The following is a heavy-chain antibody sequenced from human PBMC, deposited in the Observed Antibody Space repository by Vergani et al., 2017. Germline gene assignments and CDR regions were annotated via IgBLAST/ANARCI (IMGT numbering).Heavy chain of an antibody. V-gene: IGHV4-59*01. D-gene: IGHD2-15*01. J-gene: IGHJ6*03. CDR1: GGSISSYY. CDR2: IYYSGST. Sequence: QVQLQESGPGLVKPSETLSLPCTVSGGSISSYYWGWIRQPPGKGLEWIGYIYYSGSTNYNPSLKSRVTISVDTSKNQFSLKLSSVTAADTAVYYCARGATRYYYYYMDVWGKGTTVTVSS. CDR3: ARGATRYYYYYMDV.